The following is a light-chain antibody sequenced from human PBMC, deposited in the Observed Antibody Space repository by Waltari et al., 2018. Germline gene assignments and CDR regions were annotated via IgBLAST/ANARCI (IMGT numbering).Light chain of an antibody. CDR1: PSLLHSNGNTY. CDR3: VQAIAFPLT. V-gene: IGKV2-40*01. CDR2: GGS. J-gene: IGKJ4*01. Sequence: DIVMTQTPLSLPITPGEPASISCRSSPSLLHSNGNTYLHWYLQKPGQSPQLLIYGGSNRASGVPDRFSGSGSGTDFTLKISKVEAEDVGVYYCVQAIAFPLTFGGGTKVEIK.